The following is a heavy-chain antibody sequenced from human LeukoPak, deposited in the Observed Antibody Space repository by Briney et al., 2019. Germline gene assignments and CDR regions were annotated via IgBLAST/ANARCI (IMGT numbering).Heavy chain of an antibody. CDR2: IKQDGSEK. D-gene: IGHD2-8*01. V-gene: IGHV3-7*05. CDR3: ARIGVTNAFDS. J-gene: IGHJ4*02. Sequence: GGSLRLSCAASGFTFSNYWMGWVRQAPGKGLEWVANIKQDGSEKYYVDSVKGRFTVSRDNAKNSLFLQMNSLRAEDTAVYYCARIGVTNAFDSWGQGTLVTVSP. CDR1: GFTFSNYW.